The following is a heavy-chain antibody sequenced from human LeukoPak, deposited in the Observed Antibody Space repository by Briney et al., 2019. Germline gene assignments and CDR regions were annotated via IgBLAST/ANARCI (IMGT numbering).Heavy chain of an antibody. CDR2: INPSGGST. CDR1: GYTLTNYY. D-gene: IGHD6-13*01. Sequence: ASVKVSCKASGYTLTNYYMHWVRQAPGQGLEWMGLINPSGGSTSYAQKFQGRVTMTRDTSTSTVYMELSSLRSEDTAVYYCARDGYSSSAYDAFDIWGQGTTATVSS. J-gene: IGHJ3*02. CDR3: ARDGYSSSAYDAFDI. V-gene: IGHV1-46*01.